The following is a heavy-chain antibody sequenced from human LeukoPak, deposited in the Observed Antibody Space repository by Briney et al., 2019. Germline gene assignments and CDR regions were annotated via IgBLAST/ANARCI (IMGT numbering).Heavy chain of an antibody. Sequence: GGSLRLSCAASGFTFSDYYMSWIRQAPGKGLEWVSYISSSGSTIYYADSVKGRFTISRDNAKNSLYLQMNSLRAEDTAVYYCARAGYSSSWYSDDAFDIWGQGTMVTVSS. CDR1: GFTFSDYY. CDR3: ARAGYSSSWYSDDAFDI. V-gene: IGHV3-11*04. J-gene: IGHJ3*02. CDR2: ISSSGSTI. D-gene: IGHD6-13*01.